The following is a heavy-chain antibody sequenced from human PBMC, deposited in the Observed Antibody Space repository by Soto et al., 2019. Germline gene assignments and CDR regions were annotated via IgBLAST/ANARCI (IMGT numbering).Heavy chain of an antibody. D-gene: IGHD2-15*01. CDR2: IIPIFGTA. CDR1: GGTFSSYT. Sequence: SVKVSCKASGGTFSSYTINWVRQAPGQGLEWMGGIIPIFGTADYAQKFQGRVTVTADESTSTAYMELSSLRSEDTAVYYCASVETQRYYYGMDVWGQGTTVTVSS. CDR3: ASVETQRYYYGMDV. V-gene: IGHV1-69*13. J-gene: IGHJ6*02.